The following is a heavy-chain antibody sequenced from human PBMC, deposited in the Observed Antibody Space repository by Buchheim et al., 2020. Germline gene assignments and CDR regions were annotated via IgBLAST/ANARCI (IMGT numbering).Heavy chain of an antibody. CDR3: AKRYAAGSGDWYDYYMDV. CDR1: GFTFSSYA. J-gene: IGHJ6*03. V-gene: IGHV3-23*01. D-gene: IGHD3-10*01. Sequence: VQVLESGGGLVQPGGSLRLSCAASGFTFSSYAMSWVRQAPGRGLEWVSSISGSGTTYFAESVQGRFRISRDNSKNTVYLHMNSLRVEDTAVYYCAKRYAAGSGDWYDYYMDVWAKGTT. CDR2: ISGSGTT.